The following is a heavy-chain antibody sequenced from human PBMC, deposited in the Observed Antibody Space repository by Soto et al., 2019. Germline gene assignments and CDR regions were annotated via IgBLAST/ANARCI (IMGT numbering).Heavy chain of an antibody. V-gene: IGHV7-4-1*01. CDR1: GYTFTSYA. CDR3: AREISGSYSPNYYYYYGMDV. D-gene: IGHD1-26*01. Sequence: ASVKVSCKASGYTFTSYAMNWVRQAPGQGLEWMGWINTNTGNPTYAQGFTGRFVFSLDTSVSTAYLQICSLKAEDTAVYYCAREISGSYSPNYYYYYGMDVWGQGTTVTVSS. J-gene: IGHJ6*02. CDR2: INTNTGNP.